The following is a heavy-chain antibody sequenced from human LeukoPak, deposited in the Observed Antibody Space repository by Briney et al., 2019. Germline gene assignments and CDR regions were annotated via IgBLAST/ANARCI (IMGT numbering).Heavy chain of an antibody. CDR2: ISDSGGST. J-gene: IGHJ4*02. CDR1: GFTFSSYW. D-gene: IGHD6-13*01. V-gene: IGHV3-23*01. Sequence: PGGSLRLSCAASGFTFSSYWMSWVRQAPGKGLEWVSVISDSGGSTYYADSVKGRFSISRDNSKNTLYLEMNSLRAEDTAVYYCAKKGYSSSRCFDYWGQGTLVTVSS. CDR3: AKKGYSSSRCFDY.